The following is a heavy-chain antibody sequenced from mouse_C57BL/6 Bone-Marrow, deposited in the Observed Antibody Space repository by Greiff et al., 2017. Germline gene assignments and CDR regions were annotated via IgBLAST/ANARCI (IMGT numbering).Heavy chain of an antibody. D-gene: IGHD1-1*01. CDR3: ARRGYYGSSYDYLDY. CDR1: GYTFTSYG. CDR2: IYPRSGNT. V-gene: IGHV1-81*01. Sequence: VQLQQSGAELARPGASVKLSCKASGYTFTSYGISWVKQRTGQGLEWIGEIYPRSGNTYYNEKFKGKATLTADKSSSTAYMELRSLTSEDSADYFGARRGYYGSSYDYLDYWGQGTTLTVSS. J-gene: IGHJ2*01.